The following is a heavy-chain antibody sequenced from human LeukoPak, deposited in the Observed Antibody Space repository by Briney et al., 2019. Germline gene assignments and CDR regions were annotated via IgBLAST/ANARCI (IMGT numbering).Heavy chain of an antibody. Sequence: GGSLRLSCAAPGFTFSTYWMHWVRQVPGKGLVWVSRLNSDGSSTTYADSVKGRFTISRDNAKNTLYLQMNGLRVEDTAVYFCARGMDYYDNRGYTTDSWGQGTLVTVAS. CDR3: ARGMDYYDNRGYTTDS. CDR1: GFTFSTYW. CDR2: LNSDGSST. J-gene: IGHJ4*02. V-gene: IGHV3-74*01. D-gene: IGHD3-22*01.